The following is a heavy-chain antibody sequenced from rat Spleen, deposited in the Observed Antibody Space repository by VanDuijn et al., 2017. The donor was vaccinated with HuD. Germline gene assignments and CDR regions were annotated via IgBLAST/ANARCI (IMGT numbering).Heavy chain of an antibody. D-gene: IGHD1-6*01. Sequence: EIQLVESGGGLVQPGRSLKLSCAASGFTFSDYAMAWVRQTPNKGLEWVATIIYDGSSTYYRDSVTGRFTISRDNAKSTLYLQMDSLRSQDTTTYYCARLRPVYYGLLLPHYWYFDFWGPGTMVTVSS. CDR3: ARLRPVYYGLLLPHYWYFDF. CDR2: IIYDGSST. V-gene: IGHV5-17*01. J-gene: IGHJ1*01. CDR1: GFTFSDYA.